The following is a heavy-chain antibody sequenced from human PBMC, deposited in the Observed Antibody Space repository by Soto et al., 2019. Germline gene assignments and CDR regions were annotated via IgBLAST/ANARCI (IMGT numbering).Heavy chain of an antibody. CDR3: ARSDSSGYSPTNRYPYYFDY. Sequence: PGGSLRLSCAASGFTVSSNYMSWVRQAPGKGLEWVSVIYSGGSTYYADSVKGRFTISRDNSKNTLYLQMNSLRAEDTAVYYCARSDSSGYSPTNRYPYYFDYWGQGTLVTVSS. J-gene: IGHJ4*02. V-gene: IGHV3-66*01. CDR2: IYSGGST. CDR1: GFTVSSNY. D-gene: IGHD3-22*01.